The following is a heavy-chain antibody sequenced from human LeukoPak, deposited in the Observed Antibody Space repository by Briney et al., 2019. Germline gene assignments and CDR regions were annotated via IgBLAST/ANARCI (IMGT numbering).Heavy chain of an antibody. D-gene: IGHD1-1*01. CDR2: IYYSGST. Sequence: PSQTLSLTCAVSGGSISSGGYSWSWIRQPPGKGLEWIGYIYYSGSTYYNPSLKSRVTISVDTSKNQFSLKLSSVTAADTAVYYCARAWTNYYYYGMDVWGQGTTVTVSS. J-gene: IGHJ6*02. V-gene: IGHV4-30-2*05. CDR1: GGSISSGGYS. CDR3: ARAWTNYYYYGMDV.